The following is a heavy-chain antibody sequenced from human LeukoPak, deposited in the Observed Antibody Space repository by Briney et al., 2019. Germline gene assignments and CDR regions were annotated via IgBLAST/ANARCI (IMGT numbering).Heavy chain of an antibody. D-gene: IGHD4-17*01. CDR2: IWYDGSNK. V-gene: IGHV3-33*06. CDR1: GFTFSSYG. Sequence: GGSLRLSCAAFGFTFSSYGMHWVRQAPGKGLEWVAVIWYDGSNKYYADSVKGRLTISRDNSKNTLYLQMNSLRAEDMAVYYCAKDMVEYGDYYYFDYWGQGTLVTVSS. CDR3: AKDMVEYGDYYYFDY. J-gene: IGHJ4*02.